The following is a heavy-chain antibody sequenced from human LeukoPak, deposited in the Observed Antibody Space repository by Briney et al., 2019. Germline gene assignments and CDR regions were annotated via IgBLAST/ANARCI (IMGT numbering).Heavy chain of an antibody. J-gene: IGHJ4*02. Sequence: GGSLRLSCAASGFTFSSYWMSWVRQAPGKGLEWVANIKQDGSEKYYVDSVKGRFTISRDNAKNSLYLQMNSLRAEDTAVYYCARGGYYYDSSGYYVYYFDYWGQGTLVTVSS. CDR2: IKQDGSEK. V-gene: IGHV3-7*01. CDR3: ARGGYYYDSSGYYVYYFDY. CDR1: GFTFSSYW. D-gene: IGHD3-22*01.